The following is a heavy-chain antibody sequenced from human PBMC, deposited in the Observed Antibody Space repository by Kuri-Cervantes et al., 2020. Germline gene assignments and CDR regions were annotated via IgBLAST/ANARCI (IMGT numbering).Heavy chain of an antibody. CDR2: ISSSSSYI. CDR3: ARDGNYYGSGSYFFDY. V-gene: IGHV3-21*01. J-gene: IGHJ4*02. CDR1: GFTFSSYS. Sequence: GESLKISCAASGFTFSSYSMNWVRQAPGKGLEWVSSISSSSSYIYYADSVKGRFTISRDNAKNSLYLQMNSLRAEDTAVYYCARDGNYYGSGSYFFDYWGQGTLVTDSS. D-gene: IGHD3-10*01.